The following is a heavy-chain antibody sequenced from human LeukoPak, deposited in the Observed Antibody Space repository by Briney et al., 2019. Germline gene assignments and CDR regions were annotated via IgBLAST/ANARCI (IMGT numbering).Heavy chain of an antibody. J-gene: IGHJ5*02. V-gene: IGHV4-34*01. CDR2: INHSGST. CDR1: GGSFSGYY. Sequence: SETLSLTCAVYGGSFSGYYWSWIRQPPGKGLEWIGEINHSGSTNYNPSLKSRVTISVDTSKNQFSLKLSSVTAADTAVYYCARGPSRRFDPWGQGTLVTVSS. D-gene: IGHD6-13*01. CDR3: ARGPSRRFDP.